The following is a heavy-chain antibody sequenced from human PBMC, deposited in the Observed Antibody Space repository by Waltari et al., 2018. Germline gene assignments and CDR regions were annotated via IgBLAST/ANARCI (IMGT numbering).Heavy chain of an antibody. D-gene: IGHD5-18*01. Sequence: EVQLLESGGGLVQPGGSLRLSGAASGSTFSSHAMTCVGQAPGKGLEWVSGIGGSDTYYADSVKGRFTISRDNSKNTLYLQMNSLTAEDTAVYYCARDLLPRYNKPFDYWGQGTLVTVSS. J-gene: IGHJ4*02. V-gene: IGHV3-23*01. CDR1: GSTFSSHA. CDR3: ARDLLPRYNKPFDY. CDR2: IGGSDT.